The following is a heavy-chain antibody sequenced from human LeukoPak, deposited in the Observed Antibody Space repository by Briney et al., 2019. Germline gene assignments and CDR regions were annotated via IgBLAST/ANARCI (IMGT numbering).Heavy chain of an antibody. CDR1: GASTSSYY. CDR2: ISTRGST. V-gene: IGHV4-4*07. D-gene: IGHD5-18*01. J-gene: IGHJ4*02. CDR3: ASGQAKGGYSYGPPVY. Sequence: SETLSLTCNVSGASTSSYYWSWIRQPAGTGLEWIGRISTRGSTTYNPSLKSRVTMSLDTSKNQFSLKLSSVTAADTAVYYCASGQAKGGYSYGPPVYWGQGTLVTVSS.